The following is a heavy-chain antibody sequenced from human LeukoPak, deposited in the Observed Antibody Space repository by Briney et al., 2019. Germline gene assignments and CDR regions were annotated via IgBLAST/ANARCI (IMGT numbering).Heavy chain of an antibody. V-gene: IGHV1-2*06. CDR2: INPNSGGT. Sequence: ASVKVSCKASGYTFTGYYMHWVRQAPGQGLEWMGRINPNSGGTNYAQKFQGRVTMTRDTSISTAYMELSSVTAADTAVYYCARVWDYDFWSGYYTFDYWGQGTLVTVSS. CDR1: GYTFTGYY. J-gene: IGHJ4*02. D-gene: IGHD3-3*01. CDR3: ARVWDYDFWSGYYTFDY.